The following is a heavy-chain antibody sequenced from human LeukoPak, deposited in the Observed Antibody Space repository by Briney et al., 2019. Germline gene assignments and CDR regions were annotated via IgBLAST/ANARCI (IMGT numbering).Heavy chain of an antibody. Sequence: PGGSLRLSCAASGFTFSNHGMSWVRQAPGKGLEWVANIKQDGSEKYYVDSVKGRFTISRDNAKNSLYLQMNSLRAEDTAVYYCASMGYSYGYPYYYYYYYMDVWGKGTTVTVSS. CDR2: IKQDGSEK. D-gene: IGHD5-18*01. CDR1: GFTFSNHG. V-gene: IGHV3-7*01. J-gene: IGHJ6*03. CDR3: ASMGYSYGYPYYYYYYYMDV.